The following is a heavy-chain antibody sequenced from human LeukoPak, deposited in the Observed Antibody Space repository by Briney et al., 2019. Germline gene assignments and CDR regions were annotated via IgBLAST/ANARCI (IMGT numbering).Heavy chain of an antibody. J-gene: IGHJ4*02. Sequence: ASVKVSCKASGGTFSSYAISWVRQVPGQGLEWMGGIIPIFGTANYAQKFQGRVTITTDESTSTAYMELSSLRSEDTDVYYCVAVAGHFDYWGQGTLVTVSS. CDR1: GGTFSSYA. V-gene: IGHV1-69*05. CDR3: VAVAGHFDY. CDR2: IIPIFGTA. D-gene: IGHD6-19*01.